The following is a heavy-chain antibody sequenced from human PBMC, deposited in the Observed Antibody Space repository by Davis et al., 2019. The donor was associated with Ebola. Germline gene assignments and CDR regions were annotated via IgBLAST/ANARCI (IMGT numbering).Heavy chain of an antibody. J-gene: IGHJ2*01. CDR2: ISISSAFI. CDR1: GFTFSSYG. CDR3: ARDPTEWLLLYGYFDL. V-gene: IGHV3-21*04. D-gene: IGHD3-22*01. Sequence: GESLKISCAASGFTFSSYGMHWVRQAPGKGLEWVSSISISSAFIYYADSVKGRFTISRDNAKNSLYLQMNSLRAEDTAVYYCARDPTEWLLLYGYFDLWGRGTLVTVSS.